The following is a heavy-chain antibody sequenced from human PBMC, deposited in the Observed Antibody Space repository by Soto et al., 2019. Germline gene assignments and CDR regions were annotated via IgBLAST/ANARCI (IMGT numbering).Heavy chain of an antibody. V-gene: IGHV4-59*01. D-gene: IGHD5-12*01. J-gene: IGHJ5*02. CDR2: IYYSGST. Sequence: SETLPLTCTVSGGSISSYYWSWIRQPPGKGLEWIGYIYYSGSTNYNPSLKSRVTISVDTSKNQFSLKLSSVTAADTAVYYCARETNGGYSGYVVDFWFDPWGQGTLVTVSS. CDR1: GGSISSYY. CDR3: ARETNGGYSGYVVDFWFDP.